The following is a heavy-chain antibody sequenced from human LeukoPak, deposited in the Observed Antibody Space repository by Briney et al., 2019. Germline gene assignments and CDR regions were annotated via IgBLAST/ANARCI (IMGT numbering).Heavy chain of an antibody. D-gene: IGHD6-19*01. Sequence: GEALQISCHGSGYXFTNYWIGWVRQMPGKGLEWMGIIYPGDSDTRYSPSFQGQVTISADKSISTAYLQWSSLKASDTAMYYCARRAFGSGWQEIDYWGQGTLVTVSS. CDR2: IYPGDSDT. CDR1: GYXFTNYW. CDR3: ARRAFGSGWQEIDY. V-gene: IGHV5-51*01. J-gene: IGHJ4*02.